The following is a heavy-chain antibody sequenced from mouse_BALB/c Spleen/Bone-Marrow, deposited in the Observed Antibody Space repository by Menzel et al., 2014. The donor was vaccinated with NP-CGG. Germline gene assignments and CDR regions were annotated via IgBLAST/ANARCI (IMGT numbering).Heavy chain of an antibody. CDR2: INPESSTI. D-gene: IGHD1-2*01. V-gene: IGHV4-1*02. J-gene: IGHJ2*01. CDR1: GFDFSRYW. Sequence: EVMLVESGGGLVQPGGSLKLSCTASGFDFSRYWMSRVRQAPGKGLQWIGEINPESSTINYTPSLKDKFIISRGNAKNTLYLQMNKVRSEDTALYYCARLTYYGLSDYWGQGTTLTVSS. CDR3: ARLTYYGLSDY.